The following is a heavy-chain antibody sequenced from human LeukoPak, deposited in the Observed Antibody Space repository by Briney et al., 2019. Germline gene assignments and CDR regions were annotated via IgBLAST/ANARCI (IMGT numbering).Heavy chain of an antibody. V-gene: IGHV4-31*03. CDR1: GGSISSGGYY. CDR3: ARALMPSGYYDSSGYYTGWFDP. Sequence: PSETLSLTCTVSGGSISSGGYYWSWIRQHPGKGLEWIGYIYYSGSTYYNPSLKSRVTISVDTSKNQFSLKLSSVTAADTAVYYCARALMPSGYYDSSGYYTGWFDPWGQGTLVTVCS. J-gene: IGHJ5*02. CDR2: IYYSGST. D-gene: IGHD3-22*01.